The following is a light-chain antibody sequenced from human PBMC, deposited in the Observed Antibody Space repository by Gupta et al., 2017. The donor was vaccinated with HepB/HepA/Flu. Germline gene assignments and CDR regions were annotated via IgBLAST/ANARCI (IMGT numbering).Light chain of an antibody. CDR3: QQRSNSPVYT. V-gene: IGKV3-11*01. CDR2: DAS. CDR1: HSVSSY. J-gene: IGKJ2*01. Sequence: EIVFTQSPAPLSLSPGERATLSCTASHSVSSYLAWYQQKHGQAPRLLIYDASNRATGIPARFSGSGSATYFPLTISRQEPEDFAVYYCQQRSNSPVYTFGQGTKLEIK.